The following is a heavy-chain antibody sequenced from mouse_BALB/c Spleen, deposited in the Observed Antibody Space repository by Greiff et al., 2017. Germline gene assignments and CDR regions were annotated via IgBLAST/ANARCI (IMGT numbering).Heavy chain of an antibody. CDR1: GSTFTDYY. CDR3: AREKLSSYYFDY. CDR2: IRNKANGYTT. Sequence: EVKLVESGGGLVQPGGSLRLSCATSGSTFTDYYMSWVRQPPGKALEWLGFIRNKANGYTTEYSSSVKGRFTISRDNSQSILYLQMNTLRAEDSATYYCAREKLSSYYFDYWGQGTTLTVSS. V-gene: IGHV7-3*02. J-gene: IGHJ2*01.